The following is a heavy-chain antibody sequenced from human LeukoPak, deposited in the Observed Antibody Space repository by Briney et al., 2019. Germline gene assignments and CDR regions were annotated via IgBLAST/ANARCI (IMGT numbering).Heavy chain of an antibody. CDR3: ARDSPGYLAYDS. Sequence: PGGSLRLSCAASGFTFSDYYMNWIRQAPGKGPEWVANIKEDGSATYYVDSVKGRFTTSRDNAKKSLYLQMNSLRAEDTAVYYCARDSPGYLAYDSWGQGTLVTVSS. D-gene: IGHD1-1*01. CDR2: IKEDGSAT. J-gene: IGHJ4*02. CDR1: GFTFSDYY. V-gene: IGHV3-7*04.